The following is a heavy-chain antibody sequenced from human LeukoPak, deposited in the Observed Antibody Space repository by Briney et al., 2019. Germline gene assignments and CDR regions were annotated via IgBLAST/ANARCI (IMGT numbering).Heavy chain of an antibody. V-gene: IGHV4-59*08. D-gene: IGHD5-24*01. CDR2: IYYSGTT. CDR3: ARLGEGHNLRYFDY. Sequence: SETLSLTCTVSGGSISSYYWSWIRQPPGKGLEWIGYIYYSGTTNYNPSLKSRVTISVDTSKNQFFLKLSSVTAADTAVYYCARLGEGHNLRYFDYWGQGTLATVSS. J-gene: IGHJ4*02. CDR1: GGSISSYY.